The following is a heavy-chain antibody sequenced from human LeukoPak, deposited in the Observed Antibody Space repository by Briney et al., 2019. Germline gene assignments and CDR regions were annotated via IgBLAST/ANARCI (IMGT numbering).Heavy chain of an antibody. Sequence: SETLSLTCAVYGGSFSGYYWSWIRQAPGKGPEWIGEINHSGSTNHNPSLKSRVTMSVDTSKNQFSLKLSSVTAADTAVYYCATYRGNSGGVVDYWGQGTLVTVSS. V-gene: IGHV4-34*01. D-gene: IGHD4-23*01. CDR2: INHSGST. CDR1: GGSFSGYY. J-gene: IGHJ4*02. CDR3: ATYRGNSGGVVDY.